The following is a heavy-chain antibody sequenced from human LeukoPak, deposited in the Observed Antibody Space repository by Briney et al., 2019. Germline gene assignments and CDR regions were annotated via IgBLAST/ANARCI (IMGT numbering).Heavy chain of an antibody. Sequence: SETLSLTCTVSGGSLGGYYWSWIRQTPGKGLEYIGYIYPTGNTNGNTYYNPSLKSRVTISVDTSKNQFSLNLTSVTAADTAKYYCARLQWLVRSWFDRWGQGTLVIVSS. D-gene: IGHD6-19*01. V-gene: IGHV4-4*08. CDR3: ARLQWLVRSWFDR. J-gene: IGHJ5*02. CDR1: GGSLGGYY. CDR2: IYPTGNT.